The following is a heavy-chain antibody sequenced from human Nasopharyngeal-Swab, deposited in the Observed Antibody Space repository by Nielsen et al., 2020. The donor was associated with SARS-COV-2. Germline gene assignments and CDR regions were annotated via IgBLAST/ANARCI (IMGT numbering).Heavy chain of an antibody. D-gene: IGHD3-9*01. Sequence: SETLSLTCTVSGGSISGYYWSWIRQPPGKGLEWIGEINHSGSTNYNPSLKSRVTISVDTSKNQFSLKLSSVTAADTAVYYCARAFDTGYHTVGYWGQGTLVTVSS. CDR1: GGSISGYY. CDR2: INHSGST. CDR3: ARAFDTGYHTVGY. V-gene: IGHV4-34*01. J-gene: IGHJ4*02.